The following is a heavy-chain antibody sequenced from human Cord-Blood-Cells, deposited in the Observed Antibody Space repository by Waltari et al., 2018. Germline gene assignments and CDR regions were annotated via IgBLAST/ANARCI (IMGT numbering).Heavy chain of an antibody. CDR1: GYTFTGYY. V-gene: IGHV1-2*06. J-gene: IGHJ2*01. CDR2: INPNRGGT. CDR3: ARYGDYGYFDL. D-gene: IGHD4-17*01. Sequence: QVQLVQSGAEVKKPGASVKVSYKASGYTFTGYYMHWVRQAPGQGLEWMGRINPNRGGTNYAQKFQGRVTMTRDTSISTAYMELSRLRSDDTAVYYCARYGDYGYFDLWGRGTLVTVSS.